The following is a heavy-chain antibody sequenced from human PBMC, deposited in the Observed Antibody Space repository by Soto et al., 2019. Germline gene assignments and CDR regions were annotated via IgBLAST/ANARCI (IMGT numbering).Heavy chain of an antibody. J-gene: IGHJ5*02. V-gene: IGHV3-48*02. Sequence: GGSLRLSCTASGFTFSDYTMNWVRQAPGKGLEWVSYISGSSTTIYYADSVEGRFTISRDNAKNSLYLQMNSLRDEDTAVYYCARAEGYCSSTSCYDWFDPWGQGTLVTVSS. D-gene: IGHD2-2*01. CDR1: GFTFSDYT. CDR3: ARAEGYCSSTSCYDWFDP. CDR2: ISGSSTTI.